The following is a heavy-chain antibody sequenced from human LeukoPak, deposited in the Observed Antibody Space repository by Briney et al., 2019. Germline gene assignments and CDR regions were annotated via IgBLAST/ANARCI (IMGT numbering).Heavy chain of an antibody. V-gene: IGHV3-23*01. CDR3: AKGATSFYDFWSGYYTGINYFDY. D-gene: IGHD3-3*01. CDR2: ISESGSGT. CDR1: GFTFGGYA. Sequence: GGSLRLSCTASGFTFGGYAMSWFRQAPGKGLEWVSAISESGSGTYYADSVKGRFTISRDNSKDTLSLQMNSLRAEDTAVYYCAKGATSFYDFWSGYYTGINYFDYWGQGTLVTVSS. J-gene: IGHJ4*02.